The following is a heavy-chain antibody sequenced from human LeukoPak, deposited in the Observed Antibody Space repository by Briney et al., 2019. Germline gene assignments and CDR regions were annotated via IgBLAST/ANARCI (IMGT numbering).Heavy chain of an antibody. CDR1: GFTFSSYA. CDR2: ISGSGGST. D-gene: IGHD1-26*01. Sequence: PGGSLRLSCAASGFTFSSYAMSWVRQAPGKGLEWVSAISGSGGSTYYADSVKGRFTISRDNSKNTLYLQMNSLRAEDTAVYYCAKDGPWWELRGDAFDIWGQGTTVTVSS. CDR3: AKDGPWWELRGDAFDI. J-gene: IGHJ3*02. V-gene: IGHV3-23*01.